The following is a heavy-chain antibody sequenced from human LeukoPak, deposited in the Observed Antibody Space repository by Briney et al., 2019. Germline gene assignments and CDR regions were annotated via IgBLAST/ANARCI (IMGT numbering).Heavy chain of an antibody. Sequence: GGSLRLSCAASGFTFSSYAMSWVRQAPGKGLEWVANIKQDGSEKYYVDSVKGRFTISRDNAKNSLYLQMNSLRAEDTAVYYCAREVVVVPAAHFDYWGQGTLVTVSS. CDR2: IKQDGSEK. D-gene: IGHD2-2*01. CDR3: AREVVVVPAAHFDY. CDR1: GFTFSSYA. J-gene: IGHJ4*02. V-gene: IGHV3-7*03.